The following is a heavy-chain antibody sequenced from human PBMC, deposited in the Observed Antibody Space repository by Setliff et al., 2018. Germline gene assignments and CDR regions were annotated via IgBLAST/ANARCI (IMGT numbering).Heavy chain of an antibody. J-gene: IGHJ5*02. CDR3: ARAAKYDSSGYYGFWFDP. CDR1: GGSIRNYY. V-gene: IGHV4-59*01. CDR2: IYGSGNT. Sequence: PSETLSLTCTVSGGSIRNYYWSWIRQPPGKGLEWIGYIYGSGNTKYNPSLKSRVTISVDTSKNQFSLRLSSVTAADTAVYYCARAAKYDSSGYYGFWFDPWGQGNLVTVSS. D-gene: IGHD3-22*01.